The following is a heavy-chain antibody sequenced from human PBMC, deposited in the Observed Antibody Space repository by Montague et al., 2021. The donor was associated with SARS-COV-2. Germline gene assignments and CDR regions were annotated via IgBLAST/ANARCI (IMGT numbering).Heavy chain of an antibody. J-gene: IGHJ6*02. CDR3: ATGTRVYGMDF. V-gene: IGHV4-30-2*06. CDR1: GGSVSSGDYS. Sequence: TRSLTCVVSGGSVSSGDYSWSWIRQSPGKGLEWIGYIYQSGSAYYNPSLKSRVTISIDTSNNQFSLNLRSVTAADTGLYYCATGTRVYGMDFWGQGTTDTVSS. D-gene: IGHD3-10*01. CDR2: IYQSGSA.